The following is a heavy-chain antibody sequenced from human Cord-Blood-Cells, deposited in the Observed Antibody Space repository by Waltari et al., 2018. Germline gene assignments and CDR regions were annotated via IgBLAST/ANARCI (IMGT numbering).Heavy chain of an antibody. J-gene: IGHJ5*02. D-gene: IGHD4-4*01. CDR1: GGSISSGGYY. CDR3: ARYNVVGSNYVWFDP. V-gene: IGHV4-31*03. CDR2: IYYSGST. Sequence: QVQLQESGPGLVKPSQTLSLTCTVSGGSISSGGYYWSWIRQHPGKGLEWIGYIYYSGSTYYNPSLKSRVTISVDTSKNQFSLKLSSVTAADTAVYYCARYNVVGSNYVWFDPWGQGTLVTVSS.